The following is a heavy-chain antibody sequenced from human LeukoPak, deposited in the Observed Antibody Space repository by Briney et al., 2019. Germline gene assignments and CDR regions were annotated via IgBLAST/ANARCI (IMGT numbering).Heavy chain of an antibody. CDR2: NGNGDNT. D-gene: IGHD3-10*01. CDR1: GFTFNPYA. V-gene: IGHV3-23*01. J-gene: IGHJ4*02. Sequence: GGSLRLSCAASGFTFNPYAMSWVRQAPGKGLEWVSANGNGDNTYYADSVKGRFTISRDNSKNTLYLQMNSLRAEDTAVYYCAKADGSGSYYEHLDYWGQGTLVTVSS. CDR3: AKADGSGSYYEHLDY.